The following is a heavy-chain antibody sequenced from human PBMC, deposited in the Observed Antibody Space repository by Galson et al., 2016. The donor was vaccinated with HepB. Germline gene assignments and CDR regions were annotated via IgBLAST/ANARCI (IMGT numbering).Heavy chain of an antibody. J-gene: IGHJ4*02. Sequence: SETLSLTCTVSGGSINTDGSNNIYYWSWIRQSAGKGLEWIGRLYATGSTVYNPSLRSRVTMSIDTAKNQFSLRLTSVTAADTAVYYCARASTALFDYWGQGTLVTVSS. CDR1: GGSINTDGSNNIYY. CDR3: ARASTALFDY. D-gene: IGHD4-11*01. CDR2: LYATGST. V-gene: IGHV4-4*07.